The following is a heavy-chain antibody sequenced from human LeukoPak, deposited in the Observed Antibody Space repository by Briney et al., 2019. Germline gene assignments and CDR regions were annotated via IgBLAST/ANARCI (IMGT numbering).Heavy chain of an antibody. CDR1: GGTFSSYA. Sequence: SVKVSCKASGGTFSSYAISWVRQAPGQGLEWMGGIIPIFGTANYAQKFQGRVTITADESTSTAYMELSSQRSEDTAVYYCARAGAFYYDSSGYYEGSFDYWGQGTLVTVSS. V-gene: IGHV1-69*01. J-gene: IGHJ4*02. CDR3: ARAGAFYYDSSGYYEGSFDY. D-gene: IGHD3-22*01. CDR2: IIPIFGTA.